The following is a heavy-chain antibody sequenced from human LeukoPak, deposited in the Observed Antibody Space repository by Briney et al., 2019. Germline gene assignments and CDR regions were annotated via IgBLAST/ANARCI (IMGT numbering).Heavy chain of an antibody. D-gene: IGHD3-22*01. Sequence: GGSLRLSCEASGFTFSDYWMHWVRQAPGKGLVWVSRISVDGSSITYADSVKGRFTISRDNAKNTLYLQMNSLRAEDTAIFYCVRDRAYYSSAFDFWGQGTLVTVSS. CDR2: ISVDGSSI. J-gene: IGHJ4*02. CDR1: GFTFSDYW. V-gene: IGHV3-74*01. CDR3: VRDRAYYSSAFDF.